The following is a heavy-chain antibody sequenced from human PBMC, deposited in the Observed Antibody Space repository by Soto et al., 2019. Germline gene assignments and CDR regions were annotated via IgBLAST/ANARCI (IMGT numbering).Heavy chain of an antibody. Sequence: SETLSLTCAVYGGSFSGYYWSWIRQPPGKGLEWIGEINHSGSTNYNPSLKSRVTISVDTSKNQFSLKLSSVTAADTAVYYCARGAPALDTAMVETRDYYFDYWGQGTLVTVSS. J-gene: IGHJ4*02. D-gene: IGHD5-18*01. CDR2: INHSGST. CDR1: GGSFSGYY. V-gene: IGHV4-34*01. CDR3: ARGAPALDTAMVETRDYYFDY.